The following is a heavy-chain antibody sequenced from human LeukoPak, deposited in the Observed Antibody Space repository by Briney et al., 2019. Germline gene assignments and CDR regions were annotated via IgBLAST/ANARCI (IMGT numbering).Heavy chain of an antibody. J-gene: IGHJ6*03. D-gene: IGHD1-26*01. Sequence: GESLKISCKGSGYSFTSYWIGWVRQMPGKGLEWMGIIYPGDSDTRYSPSFQGQVTTSADKSISTAYLQWSSLKASDTAMYYCARHSGSYLGDYYYYMDVWGKGTTVTVSS. CDR2: IYPGDSDT. V-gene: IGHV5-51*01. CDR1: GYSFTSYW. CDR3: ARHSGSYLGDYYYYMDV.